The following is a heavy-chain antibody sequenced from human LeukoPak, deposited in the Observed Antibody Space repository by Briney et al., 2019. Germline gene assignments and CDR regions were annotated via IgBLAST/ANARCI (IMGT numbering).Heavy chain of an antibody. V-gene: IGHV1-69*10. J-gene: IGHJ6*02. CDR3: AGDREYCSSASCSHGMDV. D-gene: IGHD2-2*01. CDR1: GGTFSSYT. Sequence: SVKVSSKASGGTFSSYTISWVRQAPGQGLEWMGRIIPILDIAHYAQKFQGRVTITADKPTSTAYMELSSLRSEDAAVYYCAGDREYCSSASCSHGMDVWGQGSTVTLPS. CDR2: IIPILDIA.